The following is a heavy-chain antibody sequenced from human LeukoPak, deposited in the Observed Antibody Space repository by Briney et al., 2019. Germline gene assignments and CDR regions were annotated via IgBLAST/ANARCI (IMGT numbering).Heavy chain of an antibody. Sequence: GESLRLSCAASGFTFSSYAMHWVRQAPGKGLEWVSLIYSGGSTYYADSVKGRFTISRDNSKNTLYLQMNSLRAEDTAVYYCARGPNYDILTGHDYWGQGTLVTVSS. CDR1: GFTFSSYA. CDR3: ARGPNYDILTGHDY. D-gene: IGHD3-9*01. V-gene: IGHV3-53*01. J-gene: IGHJ4*02. CDR2: IYSGGST.